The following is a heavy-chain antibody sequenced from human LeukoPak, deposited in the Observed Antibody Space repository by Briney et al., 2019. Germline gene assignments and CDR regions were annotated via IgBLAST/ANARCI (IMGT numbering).Heavy chain of an antibody. J-gene: IGHJ4*02. CDR2: ISGSGGST. CDR3: AKGNWRYFDY. V-gene: IGHV3-23*01. D-gene: IGHD1-1*01. Sequence: SAGVLSSNNKAPGKGLEWVSAISGSGGSTYYADSVKGRFTISRDNSKNTLYLQMNSLGADDTAVYYCAKGNWRYFDYWGQGTLVTVSS. CDR1: SAGV.